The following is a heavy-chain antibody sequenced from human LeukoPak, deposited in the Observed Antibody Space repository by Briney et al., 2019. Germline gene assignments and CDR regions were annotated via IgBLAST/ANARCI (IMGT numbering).Heavy chain of an antibody. V-gene: IGHV4-34*01. J-gene: IGHJ1*01. CDR2: INHSGST. CDR3: ARPMVRGQEYFQH. Sequence: PSETLSLTCTVSGGSISSYYWSWIRQPPGKGLEWIGEINHSGSTNYNPSLRSRVTISVDTSKNQFSLKLSSVTAADTAVYYCARPMVRGQEYFQHWGQGTLVTVSS. D-gene: IGHD3-10*01. CDR1: GGSISSYY.